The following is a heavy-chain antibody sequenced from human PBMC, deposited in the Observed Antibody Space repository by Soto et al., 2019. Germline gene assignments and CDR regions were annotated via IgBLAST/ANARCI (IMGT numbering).Heavy chain of an antibody. CDR3: ARGAHGYYYDSSGSAFDI. CDR1: GGTLSSYA. D-gene: IGHD3-22*01. Sequence: SVKGSCKASGGTLSSYAISWVRQAPGQGLEWMGGIIPIFGTANYAQKFQGRVTITADESTSTAYMELSSLRSEDTAVYYCARGAHGYYYDSSGSAFDIWGQGTMVTVS. V-gene: IGHV1-69*13. J-gene: IGHJ3*02. CDR2: IIPIFGTA.